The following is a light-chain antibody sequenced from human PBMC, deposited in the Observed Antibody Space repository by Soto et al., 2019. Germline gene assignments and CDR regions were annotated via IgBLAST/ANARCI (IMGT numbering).Light chain of an antibody. Sequence: IVMTQSPDSLAVSLGERATINWKSSQSVLYSSDNKNYLAWYQKKPGQPPKLLIYWASTRESGVPDRFSGSGSGTDFSLTISSLQAGDVAVYYCQQYYSTPRTFGQGTRLEIK. CDR3: QQYYSTPRT. V-gene: IGKV4-1*01. CDR2: WAS. CDR1: QSVLYSSDNKNY. J-gene: IGKJ5*01.